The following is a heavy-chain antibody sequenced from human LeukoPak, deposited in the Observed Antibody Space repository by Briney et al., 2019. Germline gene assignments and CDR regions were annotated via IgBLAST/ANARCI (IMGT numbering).Heavy chain of an antibody. CDR1: GGSISSYY. V-gene: IGHV4-59*01. CDR3: ARVGGTNYYYYGMDV. Sequence: PSETLSLTCTVSGGSISSYYWSWIRQPPGKGLEWIGYIYDSGSTNYNPSLKSRVTISVDTSKNQFSLKLSSVTAADTAVYYCARVGGTNYYYYGMDVWGQGTTVTVSS. J-gene: IGHJ6*02. CDR2: IYDSGST. D-gene: IGHD1-1*01.